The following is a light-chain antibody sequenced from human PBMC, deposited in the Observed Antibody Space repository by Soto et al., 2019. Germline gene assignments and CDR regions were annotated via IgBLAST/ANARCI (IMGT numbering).Light chain of an antibody. CDR1: QSVSSSY. Sequence: EIVLTQSPRPPSLSPGETATLSCMSSQSVSSSYLAWYQQKPGQAPRLLIYGASTRATGIPARFSGSGSGTEFTLTISSLQSEDFAVYYCQQYNNWPWTFGQGTKVDIK. CDR3: QQYNNWPWT. J-gene: IGKJ1*01. CDR2: GAS. V-gene: IGKV3-15*01.